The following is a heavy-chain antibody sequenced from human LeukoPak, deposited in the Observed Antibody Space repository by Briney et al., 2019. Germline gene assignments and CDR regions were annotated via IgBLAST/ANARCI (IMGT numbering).Heavy chain of an antibody. CDR1: GFTFSSYS. J-gene: IGHJ4*02. D-gene: IGHD6-13*01. CDR3: ARAGVPVRIAAAGVDY. CDR2: ISSSSSYI. Sequence: GGSLRLFCAASGFTFSSYSMNWVRQAPGKGLEWVSSISSSSSYIYYADSVKGRFTISRDNAKNSLYLQMNSLRAEDTAVYYCARAGVPVRIAAAGVDYWGQGTLVTVSS. V-gene: IGHV3-21*01.